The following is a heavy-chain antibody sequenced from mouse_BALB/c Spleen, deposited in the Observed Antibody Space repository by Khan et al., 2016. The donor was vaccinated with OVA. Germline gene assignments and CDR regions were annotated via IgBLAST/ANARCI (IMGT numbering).Heavy chain of an antibody. CDR3: TRGGYSSFAY. V-gene: IGHV1-5*01. CDR2: IYPGNSDT. Sequence: EVQLQQSGTVLARPGASVKMSCKASGYIFTSYLIHWVKQRPGQGLEWIGDIYPGNSDTTYNQKFKDKAKLTAGTSATTAYMELSSLTNEDSAFYYCTRGGYSSFAYWGQGTLVTVSA. J-gene: IGHJ3*01. D-gene: IGHD1-3*01. CDR1: GYIFTSYL.